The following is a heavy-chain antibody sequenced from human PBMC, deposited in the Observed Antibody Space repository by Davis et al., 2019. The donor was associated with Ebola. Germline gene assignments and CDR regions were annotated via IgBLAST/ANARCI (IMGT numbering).Heavy chain of an antibody. J-gene: IGHJ4*02. D-gene: IGHD3-22*01. Sequence: SETLSLTCTVSGCSISSGSYYWSCIRQPAGKGLEWIWHMYTSGSTNYNTSLKSRVTISADTSKNQFFLKLSSVTAADTAVYYCARGRHDTSGYGFWGQGTLVTVSS. CDR2: MYTSGST. V-gene: IGHV4-61*09. CDR1: GCSISSGSYY. CDR3: ARGRHDTSGYGF.